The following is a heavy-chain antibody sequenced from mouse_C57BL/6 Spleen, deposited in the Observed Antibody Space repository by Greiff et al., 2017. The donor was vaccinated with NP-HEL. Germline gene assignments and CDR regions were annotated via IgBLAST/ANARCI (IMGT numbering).Heavy chain of an antibody. D-gene: IGHD4-1*01. J-gene: IGHJ2*01. CDR3: ARGELDYYFDY. CDR2: INPSTGGT. Sequence: VQLQQSGPELVKPGASVKISCKASGYSFTGYYMNWVKQSPEKSLEWIGEINPSTGGTTYNQKFKAKATLTVDKSSSTAYMQLKSLTSEDSAVYYCARGELDYYFDYWGQGTTLTVSS. CDR1: GYSFTGYY. V-gene: IGHV1-42*01.